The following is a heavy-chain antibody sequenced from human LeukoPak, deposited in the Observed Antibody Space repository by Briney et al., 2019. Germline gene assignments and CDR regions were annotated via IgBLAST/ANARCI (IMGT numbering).Heavy chain of an antibody. Sequence: GGSLRLSCAASGFTFSSYAMTWVRQAPGKGLEWVSSISSSSSYIYYADSVKSRFTISRDNAKNSLYLQMNSLRAEDTAVYYCARAPSKYDFWSGYHYYYMDVWGKGTTVTVSS. D-gene: IGHD3-3*01. J-gene: IGHJ6*03. CDR3: ARAPSKYDFWSGYHYYYMDV. CDR2: ISSSSSYI. V-gene: IGHV3-21*01. CDR1: GFTFSSYA.